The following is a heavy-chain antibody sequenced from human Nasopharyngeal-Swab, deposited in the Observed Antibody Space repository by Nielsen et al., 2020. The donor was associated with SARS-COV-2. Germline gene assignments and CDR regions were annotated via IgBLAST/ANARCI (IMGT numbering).Heavy chain of an antibody. D-gene: IGHD6-13*01. CDR3: ARLPSSSWFSHGMDV. CDR2: IYYSGST. J-gene: IGHJ6*02. V-gene: IGHV4-30-4*01. Sequence: SETLSLTCTVSGVSISSGDNYWSWIRQPPGKGLEWIGYIYYSGSTYYSPSLKSRVTISVDTSKNQFSLKLSSVTAADTAVYYCARLPSSSWFSHGMDVWGQGTTVTVSS. CDR1: GVSISSGDNY.